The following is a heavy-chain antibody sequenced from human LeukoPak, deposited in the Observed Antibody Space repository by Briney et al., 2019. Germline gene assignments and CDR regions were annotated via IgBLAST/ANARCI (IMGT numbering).Heavy chain of an antibody. V-gene: IGHV4-31*03. CDR3: ARDYYGSGSPRGH. J-gene: IGHJ4*02. Sequence: SETLSLTCTVSGGSISSGGYYWSWIRQHPGKGLEWIGYIYYSGSTYYNPSLKSRVTISVDTSKNQFSLKLSSVTAADTAVYYSARDYYGSGSPRGHWGQGTLVTVSS. CDR1: GGSISSGGYY. CDR2: IYYSGST. D-gene: IGHD3-10*01.